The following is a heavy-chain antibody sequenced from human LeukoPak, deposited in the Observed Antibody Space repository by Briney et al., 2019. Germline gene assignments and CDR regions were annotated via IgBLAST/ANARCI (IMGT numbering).Heavy chain of an antibody. CDR1: RFTFRSYE. CDR3: ARGGSWSSGYYTPMLLGAFDI. V-gene: IGHV3-48*03. D-gene: IGHD3-22*01. Sequence: GGSLRLSCAASRFTFRSYEMNWVRQAPGKGLEGVSYISSSGSTIYYADSVKGRFTISRDNAKNSLYPQMNSLRAEDTAVYYCARGGSWSSGYYTPMLLGAFDIWGQGTMVTASS. CDR2: ISSSGSTI. J-gene: IGHJ3*02.